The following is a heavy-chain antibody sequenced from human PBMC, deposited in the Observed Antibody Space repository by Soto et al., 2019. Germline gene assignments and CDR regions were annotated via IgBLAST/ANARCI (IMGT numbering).Heavy chain of an antibody. J-gene: IGHJ5*02. CDR1: GFTVSSNY. Sequence: PGGSLRLSCAASGFTVSSNYMSWVRQAPGKGLEWVSVIYSGGSTYYADSVKGRFTISRHNSKNTLYLQMNSLRAEDTAVYYCARTSYGLGYNWFDPWGQGTLVTVSS. V-gene: IGHV3-53*04. D-gene: IGHD7-27*01. CDR2: IYSGGST. CDR3: ARTSYGLGYNWFDP.